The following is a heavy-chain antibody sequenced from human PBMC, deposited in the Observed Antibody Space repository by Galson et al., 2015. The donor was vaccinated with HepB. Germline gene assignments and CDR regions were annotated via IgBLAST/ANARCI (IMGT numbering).Heavy chain of an antibody. CDR1: GFTFSSYS. D-gene: IGHD6-13*01. CDR2: ISSSSSYI. CDR3: ARVLGAAAGIGLDY. Sequence: SLRLSCAASGFTFSSYSMNWVRQAPGKGLEWVSSISSSSSYIYYADSVKGRFTISRDNAKNSLYLQMNSLRAEDTAVYYCARVLGAAAGIGLDYWGQGTLVTVSS. J-gene: IGHJ4*02. V-gene: IGHV3-21*01.